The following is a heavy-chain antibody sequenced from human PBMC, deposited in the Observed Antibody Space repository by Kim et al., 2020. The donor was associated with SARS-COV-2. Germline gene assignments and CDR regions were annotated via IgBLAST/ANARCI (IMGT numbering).Heavy chain of an antibody. V-gene: IGHV4-59*13. CDR3: ARTRGGWNYGAQNYYYYYGMDV. CDR1: GGSISSYY. D-gene: IGHD1-7*01. J-gene: IGHJ6*02. CDR2: IYNSGST. Sequence: SETLSLTCTVSGGSISSYYWSWIRQPPGKGLEWIGYIYNSGSTNYNPYLKSRVTISVDTSKNQFSLKLSSVTAADTAVYYCARTRGGWNYGAQNYYYYYGMDVWGQGTTVTVSS.